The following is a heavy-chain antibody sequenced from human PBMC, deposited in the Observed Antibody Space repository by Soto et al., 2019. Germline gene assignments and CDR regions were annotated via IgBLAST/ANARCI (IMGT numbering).Heavy chain of an antibody. Sequence: QAQLVQSGAEAKKPGASVKVSCKASGYTFTDYALHWVRQAPGQGLEWMGWINVGTGNTGYSRKFQGRATNGRDMSATTAYIEVTIPTSEDTATYYCATEGAHYAPFDLWGQGTLVTVSS. J-gene: IGHJ4*02. CDR3: ATEGAHYAPFDL. V-gene: IGHV1-3*01. CDR2: INVGTGNT. CDR1: GYTFTDYA. D-gene: IGHD3-16*01.